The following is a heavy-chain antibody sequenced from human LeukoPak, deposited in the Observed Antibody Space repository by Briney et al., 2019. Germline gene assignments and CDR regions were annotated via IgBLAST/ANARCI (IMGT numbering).Heavy chain of an antibody. CDR3: AKLGTAMVTSDAFDI. CDR1: GFTFSSYA. Sequence: GGSLRLSCAASGFTFSSYAMNCVRQAPGKGLEWVSAISGSGGSTYYADSVKGRFTISRDNSKNTLYLQMNSLRAEDTAVYYCAKLGTAMVTSDAFDIWGQGTMVTVSS. D-gene: IGHD5-18*01. J-gene: IGHJ3*02. V-gene: IGHV3-23*01. CDR2: ISGSGGST.